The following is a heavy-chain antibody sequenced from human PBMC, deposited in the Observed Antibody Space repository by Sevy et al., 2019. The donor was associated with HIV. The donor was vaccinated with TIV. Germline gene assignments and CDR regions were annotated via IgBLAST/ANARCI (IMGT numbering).Heavy chain of an antibody. CDR1: GASITTNTYY. J-gene: IGHJ6*02. D-gene: IGHD3-3*01. V-gene: IGHV4-39*01. CDR3: ARHEAYDFWGDTIRENYYYGIDV. CDR2: IFYSGRS. Sequence: SETLSLTCSVSGASITTNTYYWGWIRQAPGKGLEWIGSIFYSGRSDYSPSLKGRVTISVDTSKNQFSLKLRSVTAADTSVYYCARHEAYDFWGDTIRENYYYGIDVWGQWTTVTVSS.